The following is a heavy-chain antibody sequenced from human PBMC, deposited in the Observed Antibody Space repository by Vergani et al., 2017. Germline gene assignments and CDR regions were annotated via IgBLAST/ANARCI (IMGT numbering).Heavy chain of an antibody. V-gene: IGHV3-48*02. D-gene: IGHD3-22*01. Sequence: EVQLVESGGGLVQPGGSLRLSCAASGFTFSSYSMNWVRQAPGKGLEWVSYISSSSSTIYYADSVKGRFTISRENAKNSLYLQMNSLRDEDTAVYYCARERRGWDSSGYYPYYFDYWGQGTLVTVSS. CDR1: GFTFSSYS. J-gene: IGHJ4*02. CDR2: ISSSSSTI. CDR3: ARERRGWDSSGYYPYYFDY.